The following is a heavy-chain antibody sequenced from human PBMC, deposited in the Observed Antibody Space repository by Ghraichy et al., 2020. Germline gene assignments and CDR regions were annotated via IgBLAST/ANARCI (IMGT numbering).Heavy chain of an antibody. J-gene: IGHJ2*01. CDR2: VYYSS. CDR3: ARQPGYSGSYWYFDL. Sequence: SETLSLTCTVSGASISAYYWGWVHQPPGKGLEWIGSVYYSSYYNRSLQSRVSISVDSSKNQLSLTLTSVTAADTATYYCARQPGYSGSYWYFDLWGRGTVVTVSA. CDR1: GASISAYY. V-gene: IGHV4-39*01. D-gene: IGHD5-12*01.